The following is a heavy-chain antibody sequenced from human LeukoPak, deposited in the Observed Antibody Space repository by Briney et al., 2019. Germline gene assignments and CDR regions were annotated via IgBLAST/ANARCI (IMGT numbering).Heavy chain of an antibody. Sequence: ASVKVSCKASGYTFTGYYMHWVRQAPGQGLEWMGWINPNSGGTNYAQKFQGRVTMTRDTSISTAYMELSRLRSDDTAVYYCARETMVRGVIYLPGKSYYFDYWGQGTLVTVSS. CDR3: ARETMVRGVIYLPGKSYYFDY. CDR2: INPNSGGT. CDR1: GYTFTGYY. J-gene: IGHJ4*02. D-gene: IGHD3-10*01. V-gene: IGHV1-2*02.